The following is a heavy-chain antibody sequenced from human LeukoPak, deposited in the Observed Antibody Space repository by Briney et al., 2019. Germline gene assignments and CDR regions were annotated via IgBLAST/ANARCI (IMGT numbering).Heavy chain of an antibody. CDR1: GFTFSSYG. CDR2: IWYDGSNK. V-gene: IGHV3-33*01. D-gene: IGHD2/OR15-2a*01. CDR3: ARHRSMSGWYIDL. J-gene: IGHJ2*01. Sequence: GGSLRLSCAASGFTFSSYGVHWVRQAPGKGLEWVAVIWYDGSNKYYPDSVQGRFTISRDNSKNTLYLQVNSLRAEDTAVYYCARHRSMSGWYIDLWGRGTLVTVSS.